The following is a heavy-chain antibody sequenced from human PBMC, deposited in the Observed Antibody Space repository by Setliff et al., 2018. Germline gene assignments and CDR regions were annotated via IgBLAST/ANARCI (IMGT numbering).Heavy chain of an antibody. CDR2: ISPDSIHI. J-gene: IGHJ3*02. Sequence: GGAQRLSCAASGFSFRTFSMHWARQAPGKGLEWVSSISPDSIHIYYAGSVQGRFTISRDNARESLYLHMNSLGAEDTAVYYCARSPANGGHDVFDIWGQGTMVTVSS. CDR3: ARSPANGGHDVFDI. CDR1: GFSFRTFS. D-gene: IGHD6-25*01. V-gene: IGHV3-21*01.